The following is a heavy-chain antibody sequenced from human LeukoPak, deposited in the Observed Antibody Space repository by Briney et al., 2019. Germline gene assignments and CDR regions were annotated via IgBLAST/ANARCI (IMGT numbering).Heavy chain of an antibody. CDR2: IIPIFGTA. Sequence: EASVKVSCKASGGTFSSYAISWVRQAPGQGLEWMGGIIPIFGTANYAQKFQGRVTITADESTSTAYMELSSLRSEDTAVYYCARFTVRNFDYWGQGTLVTVSS. V-gene: IGHV1-69*01. CDR3: ARFTVRNFDY. CDR1: GGTFSSYA. J-gene: IGHJ4*02. D-gene: IGHD3-10*02.